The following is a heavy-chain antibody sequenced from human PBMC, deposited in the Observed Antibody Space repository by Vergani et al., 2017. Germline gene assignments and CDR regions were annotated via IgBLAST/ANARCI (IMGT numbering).Heavy chain of an antibody. D-gene: IGHD6-19*01. Sequence: QVQLVQAGAEVKKPGASVKVSCKASGYTFTSYGISGVRQAPGKGLEWMGWISAYNGNTKYAPKLQGRVTMTTDTYTSTAYMELRSLRSDDTAVYYCARDPHIAVAGIAKYGMDVWGQGP. CDR2: ISAYNGNT. CDR1: GYTFTSYG. J-gene: IGHJ6*02. V-gene: IGHV1-18*01. CDR3: ARDPHIAVAGIAKYGMDV.